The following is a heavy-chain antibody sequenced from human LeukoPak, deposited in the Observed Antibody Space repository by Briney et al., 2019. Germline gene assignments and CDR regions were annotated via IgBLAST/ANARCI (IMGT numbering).Heavy chain of an antibody. Sequence: WASVTVSCKASGGTFSSYAISWVRQAPGQGLEWMGWINTNTGKPTYAQGFRGQLVFSLDTSVSTAYLQISGLKAEDTAVYFCARDFGGFDPWGQGTQVTVSS. CDR1: GGTFSSYA. D-gene: IGHD3-10*01. CDR2: INTNTGKP. V-gene: IGHV7-4-1*02. CDR3: ARDFGGFDP. J-gene: IGHJ5*02.